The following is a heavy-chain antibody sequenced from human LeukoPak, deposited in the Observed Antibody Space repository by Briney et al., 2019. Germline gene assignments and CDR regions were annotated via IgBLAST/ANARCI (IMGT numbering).Heavy chain of an antibody. CDR1: GGSISSGGYY. CDR3: ARDGGGYSSSWSDALIDY. Sequence: SETLSLTCTVSGGSISSGGYYWSWIRQPPGKGLEWIGYIYHSGSTYYNPSLKSRVTISVDRSKNQFSLKLSSVTAADTAVYYCARDGGGYSSSWSDALIDYWGQGTLVTVSS. V-gene: IGHV4-30-2*01. J-gene: IGHJ4*02. CDR2: IYHSGST. D-gene: IGHD6-13*01.